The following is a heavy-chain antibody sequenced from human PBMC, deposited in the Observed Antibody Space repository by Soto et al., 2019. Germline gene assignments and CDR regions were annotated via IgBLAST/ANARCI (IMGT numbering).Heavy chain of an antibody. CDR3: ARAATLWFGGSDY. J-gene: IGHJ4*02. CDR1: GFTFSSYF. V-gene: IGHV3-21*01. Sequence: EVQLVESGGGLVKPGGSLRLSCAASGFTFSSYFMNWVRQAPGKGLEWVSSISTSSSYIYYADSVKGRLTISRDNAKNSLSLQMNSLRAADTAVYYCARAATLWFGGSDYWGQGTLVTVSS. D-gene: IGHD3-10*01. CDR2: ISTSSSYI.